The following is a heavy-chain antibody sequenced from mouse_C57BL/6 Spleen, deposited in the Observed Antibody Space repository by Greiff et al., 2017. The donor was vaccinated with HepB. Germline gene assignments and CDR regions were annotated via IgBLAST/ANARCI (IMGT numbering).Heavy chain of an antibody. V-gene: IGHV7-3*01. Sequence: DVKLQESGGGLVQPGGSLSLSCAASGFTFTDYYMSWVRQPPGKALEWLGFIRNKANGYTTEYSASVKGRFTISRDNSQSILYLQMNALRAEDSATYYCARSSSYYFDYWGQGTTLTVSS. J-gene: IGHJ2*01. CDR3: ARSSSYYFDY. CDR2: IRNKANGYTT. CDR1: GFTFTDYY.